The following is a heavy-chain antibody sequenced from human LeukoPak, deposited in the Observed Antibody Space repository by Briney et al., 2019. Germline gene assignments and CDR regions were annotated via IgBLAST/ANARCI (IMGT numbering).Heavy chain of an antibody. D-gene: IGHD5-18*01. CDR3: ARVTAAEYFQH. V-gene: IGHV4-59*12. CDR2: ILSSGST. CDR1: SGSINNYY. J-gene: IGHJ1*01. Sequence: PSETLSLTCTVSSGSINNYYWSWIRQTPGKGLEWIGYILSSGSTNYNPSVKSRVTISVDTSKNQFSLKLSSVTAADTAVYYCARVTAAEYFQHWGQGTLVTVSS.